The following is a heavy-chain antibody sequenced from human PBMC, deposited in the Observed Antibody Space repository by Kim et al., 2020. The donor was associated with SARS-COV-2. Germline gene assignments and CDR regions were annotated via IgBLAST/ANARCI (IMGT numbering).Heavy chain of an antibody. CDR3: ARSPAAASPFDY. CDR2: IYYSGST. V-gene: IGHV4-59*13. D-gene: IGHD2-2*01. Sequence: SETLSLTCTVSGGSINSYYWSWIRQPPGKGLEWIGYIYYSGSTNYNPSLKSRVTISVDTSKNQFSLKLSSVTAADTAVYYCARSPAAASPFDYWGQGTLVTVSS. CDR1: GGSINSYY. J-gene: IGHJ4*02.